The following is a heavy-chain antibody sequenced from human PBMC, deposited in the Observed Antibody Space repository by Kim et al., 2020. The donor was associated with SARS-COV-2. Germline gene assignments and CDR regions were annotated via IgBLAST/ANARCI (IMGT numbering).Heavy chain of an antibody. D-gene: IGHD2-15*01. J-gene: IGHJ6*02. CDR2: IYYSGST. Sequence: SETLSLTCTVSGGSISSGGYYWSWIRQHPGKGLEWIGYIYYSGSTYYNPSLKSRVTISVDTSKNQFSLKLSSVTAADTAVYYCARDTPPILAPKGYGMDVWGQGTTVTVSS. CDR3: ARDTPPILAPKGYGMDV. V-gene: IGHV4-31*03. CDR1: GGSISSGGYY.